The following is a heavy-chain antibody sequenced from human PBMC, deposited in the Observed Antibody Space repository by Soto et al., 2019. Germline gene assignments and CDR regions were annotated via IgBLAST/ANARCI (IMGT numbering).Heavy chain of an antibody. J-gene: IGHJ4*02. CDR1: GGTFSSYA. CDR3: AIGNDYGGTFDY. V-gene: IGHV1-69*13. Sequence: SVKVSCKASGGTFSSYAISGVRQAPGQGLEWMGGIIPIFGTANYAQKFQGRVTITADESTSTAYMELSSLRSEDTAVYYCAIGNDYGGTFDYWGQGTLVTVSS. CDR2: IIPIFGTA. D-gene: IGHD4-17*01.